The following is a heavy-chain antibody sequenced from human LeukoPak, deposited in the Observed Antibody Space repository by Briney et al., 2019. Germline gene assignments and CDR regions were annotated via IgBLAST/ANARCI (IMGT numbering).Heavy chain of an antibody. Sequence: GGSLRLSCAASGFTFSSYWMSWVRQAPGKGLEWVANIKQDGSEKYYVDSVKGRFTISRDNAKNSLYLQMSSLRAEDTAVYYCARVRALGTSCFDYWGQGTLVTVSS. CDR1: GFTFSSYW. CDR2: IKQDGSEK. CDR3: ARVRALGTSCFDY. J-gene: IGHJ4*02. D-gene: IGHD2-2*01. V-gene: IGHV3-7*04.